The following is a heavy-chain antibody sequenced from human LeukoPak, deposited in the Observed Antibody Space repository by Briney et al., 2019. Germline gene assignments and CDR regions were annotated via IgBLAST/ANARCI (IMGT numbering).Heavy chain of an antibody. CDR3: AREGGPPPWYFDL. V-gene: IGHV3-7*04. J-gene: IGHJ2*01. Sequence: PGGSLRLSCATSGFTFSTYWMTWVRQAPGKGLEWVANIKQDGSEKYYVDSVKGRFTISRDNAKNSLNLQMNSLSAEDTAVYHCAREGGPPPWYFDLWGRGTLVTVSS. D-gene: IGHD3-16*01. CDR1: GFTFSTYW. CDR2: IKQDGSEK.